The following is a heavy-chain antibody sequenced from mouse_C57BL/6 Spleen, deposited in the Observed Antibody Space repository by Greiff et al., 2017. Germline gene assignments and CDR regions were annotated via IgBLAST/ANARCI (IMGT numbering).Heavy chain of an antibody. V-gene: IGHV1-72*01. CDR1: GYTFTSYW. J-gene: IGHJ4*01. Sequence: QVHVKQPGAELVKPGASVKLSCKASGYTFTSYWMHWVKQRPGRGLEWIGRIDPNSGGTKYNEKFKSKATLTVDKPSSTAYMQLSSLTSEDSAVYYCARFGDYGSSSRPYAMDYWGQGTSVTVSS. CDR3: ARFGDYGSSSRPYAMDY. CDR2: IDPNSGGT. D-gene: IGHD1-1*01.